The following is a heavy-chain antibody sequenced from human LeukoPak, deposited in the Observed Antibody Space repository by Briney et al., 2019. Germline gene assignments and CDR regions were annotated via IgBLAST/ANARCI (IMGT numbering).Heavy chain of an antibody. J-gene: IGHJ4*02. CDR1: GFTFSSYN. V-gene: IGHV3-48*02. CDR3: ARGGTYCPDY. Sequence: GGSLRLSCAASGFTFSSYNMNWVRQAPGKGLEWVSYISSGGSPIFYADSVKGRFTISRENAKNSLYLQMNSLRDEDTAVYYCARGGTYCPDYWGQGTLVTVSS. D-gene: IGHD1-26*01. CDR2: ISSGGSPI.